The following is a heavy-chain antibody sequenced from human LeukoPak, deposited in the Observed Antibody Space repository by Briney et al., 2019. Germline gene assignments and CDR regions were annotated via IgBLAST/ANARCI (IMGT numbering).Heavy chain of an antibody. CDR2: MYYSGST. CDR1: GGSTSSYY. D-gene: IGHD2-15*01. J-gene: IGHJ6*02. CDR3: AGMSSSYPNYYHGMDV. V-gene: IGHV4-59*08. Sequence: PAETLSLTCTVSGGSTSSYYWSWIRQAPRKGLEWIGYMYYSGSTNYNPSLKSRVTMSVDTSNNQFSLKLSSVTAADTAVYYCAGMSSSYPNYYHGMDVWGQGTTVTVSS.